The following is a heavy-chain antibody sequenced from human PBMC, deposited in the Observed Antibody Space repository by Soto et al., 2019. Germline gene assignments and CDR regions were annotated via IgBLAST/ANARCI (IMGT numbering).Heavy chain of an antibody. Sequence: EVQLVESGGGLVQPGGSLRLSCAASGFTFSSYWIHWVRQAPGKGLVWVSRINGDGRTTNYADSVSGQFAISRDNAKNTVYLQMNSLRAEDTAVYYCARGAAGRYYSAYWGQGTLVTVSS. CDR2: INGDGRTT. CDR3: ARGAAGRYYSAY. J-gene: IGHJ4*02. V-gene: IGHV3-74*01. D-gene: IGHD2-15*01. CDR1: GFTFSSYW.